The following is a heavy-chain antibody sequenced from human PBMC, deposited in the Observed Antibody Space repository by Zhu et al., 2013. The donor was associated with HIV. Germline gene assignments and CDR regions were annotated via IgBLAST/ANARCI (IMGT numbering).Heavy chain of an antibody. V-gene: IGHV1-3*01. CDR2: INAGNGNT. D-gene: IGHD4-17*01. CDR1: GYTFTSYA. J-gene: IGHJ4*02. Sequence: QVQLVQSGAEVKTPGASVKVSCKASGYTFTSYAIHWVRQAPGQRLEWMGWINAGNGNTKYSQKFQGRVTITRDTSASTAYMELSSLRSEDTAVYYCARALLGGDYEDYGGQGTLVTVSS. CDR3: ARALLGGDYEDY.